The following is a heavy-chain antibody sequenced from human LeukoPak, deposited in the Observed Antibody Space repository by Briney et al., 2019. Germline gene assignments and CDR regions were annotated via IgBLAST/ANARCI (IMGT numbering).Heavy chain of an antibody. CDR3: ARDWSCDY. CDR2: ISDSGSST. V-gene: IGHV3-23*01. CDR1: GFTFRNYA. Sequence: GGSLRLSCAASGFTFRNYAMTWVRQAPEKGLEWVSAISDSGSSTNYAGSVKGRFTISRDNSKNTLYLQMSSLRAEDTAVYSCARDWSCDYWGQGTLVTVSS. J-gene: IGHJ4*02. D-gene: IGHD1-26*01.